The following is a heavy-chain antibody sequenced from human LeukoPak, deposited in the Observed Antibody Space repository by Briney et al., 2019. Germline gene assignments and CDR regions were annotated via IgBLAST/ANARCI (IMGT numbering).Heavy chain of an antibody. CDR3: AKDMGWSYGMDV. V-gene: IGHV3-30*18. D-gene: IGHD6-19*01. CDR1: GFTFTTFG. CDR2: ISPDGNIE. J-gene: IGHJ6*02. Sequence: GGSLRLSCAASGFTFTTFGIHWVRQAPGKGLEWVAAISPDGNIEYYTDSVKGRFTISRDNSKNMIYLQMNGLRAEDTALYYCAKDMGWSYGMDVWGQGTTVTVSS.